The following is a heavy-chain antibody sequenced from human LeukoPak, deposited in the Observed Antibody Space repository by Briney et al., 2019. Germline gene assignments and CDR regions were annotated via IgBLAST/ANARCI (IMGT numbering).Heavy chain of an antibody. Sequence: ASVKVSCKASGYTFTSYDINWVRQATGQGLEWMGWMNPNSGNTGYAQKFQGRVTMTRDTSISTAYMELSRLRSDDTAVYYCARDPPYCSGGSCTRRKQIDYWGQGTLVTVSS. D-gene: IGHD2-15*01. J-gene: IGHJ4*02. CDR1: GYTFTSYD. CDR3: ARDPPYCSGGSCTRRKQIDY. CDR2: MNPNSGNT. V-gene: IGHV1-8*01.